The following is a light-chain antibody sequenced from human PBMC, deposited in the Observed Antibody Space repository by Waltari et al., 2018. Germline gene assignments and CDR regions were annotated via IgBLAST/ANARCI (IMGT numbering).Light chain of an antibody. CDR1: SSDVGGYNS. J-gene: IGLJ2*01. V-gene: IGLV2-14*03. CDR3: SSQSSNSVVL. CDR2: DVS. Sequence: QSALTQPASVSGSPGQSITISCTGTSSDVGGYNSVSWYQDHPGQAPKVIIYDVSNRPSGDSDRFSGSKSGNTASLTISGLQAEDEADYYCSSQSSNSVVLFGGGTKLTVL.